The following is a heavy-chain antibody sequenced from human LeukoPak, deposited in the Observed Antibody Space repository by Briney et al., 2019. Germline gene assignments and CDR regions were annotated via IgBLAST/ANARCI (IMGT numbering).Heavy chain of an antibody. CDR3: ARDSRDYGSGSYWDV. V-gene: IGHV4-59*01. CDR2: ITGSIYFSGST. CDR1: GVSISNYY. J-gene: IGHJ6*02. D-gene: IGHD3-10*01. Sequence: SETLSLTCTVSGVSISNYYWNWIRQPPGKGLEWIGYITGSIYFSGSTSYDPSLESRVTISVDTSKNQFSLTLNSVTAADTAVYYCARDSRDYGSGSYWDVWGQGTPVTVSS.